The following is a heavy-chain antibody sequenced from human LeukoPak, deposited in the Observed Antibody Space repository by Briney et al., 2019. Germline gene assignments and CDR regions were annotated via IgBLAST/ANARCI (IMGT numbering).Heavy chain of an antibody. CDR1: GYTFTSYY. V-gene: IGHV1-46*01. CDR3: ARAHDSSGYYSQKYYYYGVDV. J-gene: IGHJ6*02. CDR2: INLSGGST. D-gene: IGHD3-22*01. Sequence: ASVKVSCKASGYTFTSYYMHWVRQAPGQGLEWMGIINLSGGSTSYAQKFQGRVTMTRDTSTSTVYMELSSLRPEDTAVYYCARAHDSSGYYSQKYYYYGVDVWGQGTTVTVSS.